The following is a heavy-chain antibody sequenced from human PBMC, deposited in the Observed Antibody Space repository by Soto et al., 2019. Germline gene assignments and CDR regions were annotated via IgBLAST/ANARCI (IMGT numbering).Heavy chain of an antibody. J-gene: IGHJ5*02. CDR2: IYYSGST. V-gene: IGHV4-31*02. D-gene: IGHD6-19*01. CDR1: GSSISSGGYY. CDR3: ARGRGWRRSDWFDH. Sequence: SETLSLTCTVSGSSISSGGYYWSWIRQHPGKGLEWIGYIYYSGSTYYNPSLKSRVTISVDTSKNQFSLKLSSVTAADTAVYYCARGRGWRRSDWFDHWGQGTLVTVSS.